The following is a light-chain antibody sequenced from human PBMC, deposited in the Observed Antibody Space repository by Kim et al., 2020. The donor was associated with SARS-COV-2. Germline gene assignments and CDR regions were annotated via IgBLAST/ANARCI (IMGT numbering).Light chain of an antibody. CDR3: QQYGRLPYT. CDR2: EAF. V-gene: IGKV3-20*01. Sequence: WSPGARATLSCRASQGVGSSLLAWYQQKPGQAPRLLIYEAFKRVAGIPDRFSGSESGTDFTLTISRPEPEDFAMYYCQQYGRLPYTFGQGTKLEI. CDR1: QGVGSSL. J-gene: IGKJ2*01.